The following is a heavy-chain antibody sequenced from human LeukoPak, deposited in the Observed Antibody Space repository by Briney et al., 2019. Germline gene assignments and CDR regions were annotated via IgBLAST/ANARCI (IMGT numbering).Heavy chain of an antibody. CDR1: GYTFTSYD. Sequence: ASVKVSCKASGYTFTSYDINWVRQATGQGLEWMGWMNPNRGNTGYAQKFQGRVTMTRNTSISTAYMELSSLRSEDTAVYYCYPSPAVYQRKLRRWFDPWGQGTLVTVSS. CDR2: MNPNRGNT. CDR3: YPSPAVYQRKLRRWFDP. J-gene: IGHJ5*02. D-gene: IGHD1-7*01. V-gene: IGHV1-8*01.